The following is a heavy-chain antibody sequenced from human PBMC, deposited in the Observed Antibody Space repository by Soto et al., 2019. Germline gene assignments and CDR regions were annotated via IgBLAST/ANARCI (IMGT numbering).Heavy chain of an antibody. V-gene: IGHV1-3*01. J-gene: IGHJ4*02. CDR2: INAGNGNT. D-gene: IGHD2-21*02. CDR3: ARGAYCGGDCYSYDY. CDR1: GYTFTSYA. Sequence: ASVKVSCKASGYTFTSYAMHWVRQAPGQRLEWMGWINAGNGNTKYSQKFQGRVTITRDTSASTAYMELSSLRSEDTAVYYCARGAYCGGDCYSYDYWGQGTLVTVSS.